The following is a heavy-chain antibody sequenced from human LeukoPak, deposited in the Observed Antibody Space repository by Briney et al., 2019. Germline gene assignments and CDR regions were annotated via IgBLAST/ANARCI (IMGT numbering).Heavy chain of an antibody. V-gene: IGHV4-39*07. Sequence: PSETLSLTCTVSGGSVSSSSYHWGWIRQPPGKGLEWIGSIYYSGSTYYNPSLKSRVTISVDRSKNQFSLKLSSVTAADTAVYYCARDRHYMDVWGKGTTVTVSS. CDR1: GGSVSSSSYH. J-gene: IGHJ6*03. CDR3: ARDRHYMDV. CDR2: IYYSGST. D-gene: IGHD6-6*01.